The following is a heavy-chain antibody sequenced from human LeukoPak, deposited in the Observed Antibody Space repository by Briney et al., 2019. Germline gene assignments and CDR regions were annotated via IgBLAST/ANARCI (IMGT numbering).Heavy chain of an antibody. CDR3: ARGPYSYDSSGAFDI. Sequence: SETLSLTCTVSGYSISSGYYWGWIRQPPGKGLEWIGSIFHSGSTYYNPSLKSRVTISVDTSKNQFSLKLSSVTAADTAVYFCARGPYSYDSSGAFDIWGQGTMVTVSS. CDR2: IFHSGST. V-gene: IGHV4-38-2*02. CDR1: GYSISSGYY. D-gene: IGHD3-22*01. J-gene: IGHJ3*02.